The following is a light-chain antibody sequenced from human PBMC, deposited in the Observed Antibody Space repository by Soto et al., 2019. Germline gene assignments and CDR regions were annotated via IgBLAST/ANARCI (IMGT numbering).Light chain of an antibody. Sequence: DIHLTQSPSSLSAAVGDRVTITCRASQSVNKYLNWYQQKPGNVPTLLIYAATTLQGGVPSRFNGSGFGTDFTVTISNLQPEDFATYYCQQSFSTPLSVGGGTKVDIK. V-gene: IGKV1-39*01. CDR1: QSVNKY. J-gene: IGKJ4*01. CDR2: AAT. CDR3: QQSFSTPLS.